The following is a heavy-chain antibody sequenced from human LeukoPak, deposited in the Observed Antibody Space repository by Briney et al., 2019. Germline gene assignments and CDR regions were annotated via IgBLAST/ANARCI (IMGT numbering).Heavy chain of an antibody. CDR3: AKDKVFNSGSFDS. D-gene: IGHD3-10*01. CDR2: ISYSGST. Sequence: SQTLSLTCSVSGGSIDRGGFYWTWIRQHPGKGLEWIGYISYSGSTHYNPSLKSRVTISSDTSKTQFSLQLNSVTVADTAVYYCAKDKVFNSGSFDSWGQGTLVTVSS. J-gene: IGHJ4*02. CDR1: GGSIDRGGFY. V-gene: IGHV4-31*03.